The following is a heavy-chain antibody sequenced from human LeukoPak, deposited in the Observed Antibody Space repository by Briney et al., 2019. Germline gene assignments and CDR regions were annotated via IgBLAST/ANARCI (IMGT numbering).Heavy chain of an antibody. J-gene: IGHJ6*03. Sequence: SVKVSCKASGYTFTDYFMHWVRQAPGQGLEWMGGIIPIFGTANYAQKFQGRVTITADESTSTAYMELSSLRSEDTAVYYCARDGGTMVRGVTSSPGRYYYYYMDVWGKGTTVTVSS. CDR2: IIPIFGTA. CDR3: ARDGGTMVRGVTSSPGRYYYYYMDV. D-gene: IGHD3-10*01. V-gene: IGHV1-69*13. CDR1: GYTFTDYF.